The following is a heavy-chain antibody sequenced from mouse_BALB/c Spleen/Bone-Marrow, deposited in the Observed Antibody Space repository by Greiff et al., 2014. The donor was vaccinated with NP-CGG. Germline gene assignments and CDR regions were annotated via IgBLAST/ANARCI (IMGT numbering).Heavy chain of an antibody. CDR3: ARDGYYAMDY. CDR1: GFSLTSYG. J-gene: IGHJ4*01. D-gene: IGHD2-3*01. Sequence: VMLVESGPGLVQPSQSLSITCTVSGFSLTSYGVHWVRQSPGKGLEWLGVIWSGGSTDYNAAFISRLSISKDNSKSQVFFKMNSLQANDTAIYHCARDGYYAMDYWGQGTSVTVSS. V-gene: IGHV2-2*02. CDR2: IWSGGST.